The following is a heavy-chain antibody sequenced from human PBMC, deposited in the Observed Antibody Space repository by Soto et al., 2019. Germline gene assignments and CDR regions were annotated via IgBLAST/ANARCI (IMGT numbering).Heavy chain of an antibody. Sequence: PGGSLRLSCAASGFTFSSYSMNWVRQAPGKGLEWVSSISSSSSYIYYADSVKGRFTISRDNAKNSLYLQMNSLRAEDTAVYYCARDRAEMATITNYYYGMDVWGQGTTVTVSS. CDR2: ISSSSSYI. CDR3: ARDRAEMATITNYYYGMDV. D-gene: IGHD5-12*01. CDR1: GFTFSSYS. V-gene: IGHV3-21*01. J-gene: IGHJ6*02.